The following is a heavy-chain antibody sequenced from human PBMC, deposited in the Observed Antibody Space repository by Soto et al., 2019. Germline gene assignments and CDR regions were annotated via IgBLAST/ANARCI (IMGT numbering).Heavy chain of an antibody. J-gene: IGHJ6*02. Sequence: QVQLVQSGAEVKKPGSSVKVSCKASGGTFSSYAISWVRQAPGQGLEWMGGIIPIFGTANYAQKFQGRVTITADESTSTAYMELSSLRSEDTAVYYCARDGALTGTTAYYYYCGMDVWGQGTTVTVSS. CDR1: GGTFSSYA. D-gene: IGHD1-7*01. CDR2: IIPIFGTA. CDR3: ARDGALTGTTAYYYYCGMDV. V-gene: IGHV1-69*01.